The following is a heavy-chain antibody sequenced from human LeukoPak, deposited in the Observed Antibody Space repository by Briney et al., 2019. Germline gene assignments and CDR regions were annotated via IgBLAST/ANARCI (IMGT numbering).Heavy chain of an antibody. D-gene: IGHD6-19*01. CDR1: GFTVSSNY. Sequence: GGSLRLFCAASGFTVSSNYMSWVRHAPGEGLEWVSVIYSGGSTYHADSGEGRVTSSRDNSKNTLYLQMNSLRAEDTAVYYCARVDSSGWYDSLDYWGQGTLVTVSS. CDR2: IYSGGST. CDR3: ARVDSSGWYDSLDY. V-gene: IGHV3-66*01. J-gene: IGHJ4*02.